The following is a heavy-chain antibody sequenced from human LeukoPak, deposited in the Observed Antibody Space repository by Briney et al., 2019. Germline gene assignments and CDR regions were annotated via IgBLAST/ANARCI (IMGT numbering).Heavy chain of an antibody. V-gene: IGHV3-7*03. CDR3: ARDRGGWLYYYYYGMDV. J-gene: IGHJ6*02. CDR2: IKQDGSEK. D-gene: IGHD6-19*01. Sequence: GGSLRLSCAASGFTLSSYWMSWVRQAPGKGLEWVANIKQDGSEKYYVDSVKGRFTISRDNAKNSLYLQMNSLRAEDTAVYYCARDRGGWLYYYYYGMDVWGQGTTVTVSS. CDR1: GFTLSSYW.